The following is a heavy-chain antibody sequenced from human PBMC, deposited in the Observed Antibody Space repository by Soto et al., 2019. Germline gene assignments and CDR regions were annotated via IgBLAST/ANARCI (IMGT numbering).Heavy chain of an antibody. J-gene: IGHJ6*02. V-gene: IGHV3-30*18. CDR3: AKTPQSSPYYYYGMDV. D-gene: IGHD6-13*01. Sequence: QVQLVESGGGVVQPGRSLRLSCAASGFTFSSYGMHWVRQAPGKGLEWVAVISYDGSNKYYADSVKGLFTISRDNSKNTLYLQMNSLRAEDTAVYYCAKTPQSSPYYYYGMDVWGQGTTVTVSS. CDR2: ISYDGSNK. CDR1: GFTFSSYG.